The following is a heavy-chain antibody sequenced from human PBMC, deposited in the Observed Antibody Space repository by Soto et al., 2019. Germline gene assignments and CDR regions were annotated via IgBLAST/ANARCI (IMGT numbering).Heavy chain of an antibody. D-gene: IGHD5-18*01. V-gene: IGHV2-5*01. J-gene: IGHJ5*02. Sequence: SGPTLVNPTQTLTLTCTFSGFSLSTSGVGVGWIRQPPGKALEWLALIYWNDDKRYSPSLKSRLTITKDTSKNQVVLTMTNMDPVDTATYYCAQDTLIPLWRLFDPWGQGTLVTVSS. CDR3: AQDTLIPLWRLFDP. CDR1: GFSLSTSGVG. CDR2: IYWNDDK.